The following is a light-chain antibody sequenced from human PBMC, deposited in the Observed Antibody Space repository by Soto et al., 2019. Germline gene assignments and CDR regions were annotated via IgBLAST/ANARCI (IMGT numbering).Light chain of an antibody. CDR2: GAS. V-gene: IGKV3-15*01. CDR1: QSVSSN. Sequence: EIVMTQSPATLSVSPGERATLSCRASQSVSSNLAWYQQKPGQAPRLLIYGASTRATGIPARFSGSGSGTEFTLTISSLQSEDFAVYYCQHYNNWPRTFGQGTKVKSN. CDR3: QHYNNWPRT. J-gene: IGKJ1*01.